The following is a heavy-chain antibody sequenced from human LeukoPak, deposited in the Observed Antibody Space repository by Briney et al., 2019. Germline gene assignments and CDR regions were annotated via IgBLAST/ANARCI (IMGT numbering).Heavy chain of an antibody. CDR2: MYVSGTT. CDR1: GGSISDHY. CDR3: ARENYYDSSGYSEGMDV. V-gene: IGHV4-4*07. D-gene: IGHD3-22*01. J-gene: IGHJ6*02. Sequence: SETLSLTCTVSGGSISDHYLSWIRQPAGKGLEWIGRMYVSGTTNYNPSLRSRVSMSMDTSKNQFSLRLTSVTAADTAVYYCARENYYDSSGYSEGMDVWGQGTTVTVS.